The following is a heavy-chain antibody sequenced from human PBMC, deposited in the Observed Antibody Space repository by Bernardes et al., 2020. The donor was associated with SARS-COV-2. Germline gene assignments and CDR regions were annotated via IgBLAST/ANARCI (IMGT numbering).Heavy chain of an antibody. Sequence: SLRLSCAASGFTFSSYSMNWVRQAPGKGLEWVSYISSSSSTIYYADSVKGRFTISRDNAKNSLYLQMNSLRDEDTAVYYCAREGAAKHPNYYYYYGMDVWGQGTTVTDAS. D-gene: IGHD2-21*01. CDR2: ISSSSSTI. CDR3: AREGAAKHPNYYYYYGMDV. V-gene: IGHV3-48*02. CDR1: GFTFSSYS. J-gene: IGHJ6*02.